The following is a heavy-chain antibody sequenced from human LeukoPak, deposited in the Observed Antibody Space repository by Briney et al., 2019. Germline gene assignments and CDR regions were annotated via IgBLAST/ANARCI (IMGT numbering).Heavy chain of an antibody. CDR2: INPSGGST. CDR3: ARGARVATMDFDY. Sequence: ASVKVSCKASGYTFTSYYMHWVRQAPGQGLEWMGIINPSGGSTSYAQKFQGRVSITADESTTTAFMDLSSLRSEDTAVYYCARGARVATMDFDYWGQGTLVTVSS. D-gene: IGHD5-12*01. CDR1: GYTFTSYY. J-gene: IGHJ4*02. V-gene: IGHV1-46*01.